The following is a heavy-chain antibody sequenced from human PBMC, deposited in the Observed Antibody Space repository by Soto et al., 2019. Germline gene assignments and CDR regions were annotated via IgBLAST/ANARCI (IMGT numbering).Heavy chain of an antibody. CDR3: AREGRQTFDH. J-gene: IGHJ4*02. D-gene: IGHD3-10*01. Sequence: SEPLSLTCTVSCGSISRGGYYWRWIRQHPGKGLEWIGYIYYSGSTSYHQSLKSRVTISVDTSKNQFSLKLRSVYASDTAVYYCAREGRQTFDHWGQGTLVTVSS. V-gene: IGHV4-31*03. CDR1: CGSISRGGYY. CDR2: IYYSGST.